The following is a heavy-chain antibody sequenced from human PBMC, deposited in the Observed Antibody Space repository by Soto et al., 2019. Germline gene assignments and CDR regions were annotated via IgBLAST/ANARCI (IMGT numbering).Heavy chain of an antibody. Sequence: QVQLVESGGGVVQPGRSLRLSCAASGFTFSSYGMHWVRQAPGKVLAWVAVISYDGSNKYYADSVKGRFTISRDNSKNTLYLQMNSLRAEDTAVYYCAKSLYYYDSSGPPDYWGQGTLVTVSS. CDR3: AKSLYYYDSSGPPDY. J-gene: IGHJ4*02. CDR2: ISYDGSNK. D-gene: IGHD3-22*01. CDR1: GFTFSSYG. V-gene: IGHV3-30*18.